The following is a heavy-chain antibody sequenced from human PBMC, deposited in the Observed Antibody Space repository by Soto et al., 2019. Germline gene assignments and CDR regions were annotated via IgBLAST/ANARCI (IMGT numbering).Heavy chain of an antibody. J-gene: IGHJ4*02. CDR1: GGSISSSSYY. Sequence: PSETLSLTCTVSGGSISSSSYYWGWIRQPPGKGLEWIGSIYYSGSTYYNPSLKSRVTISVDKSKNQFSLKLSSVTAADTAVYYCARAAAGMGIYDYWGQGTLVT. V-gene: IGHV4-39*07. CDR2: IYYSGST. D-gene: IGHD6-13*01. CDR3: ARAAAGMGIYDY.